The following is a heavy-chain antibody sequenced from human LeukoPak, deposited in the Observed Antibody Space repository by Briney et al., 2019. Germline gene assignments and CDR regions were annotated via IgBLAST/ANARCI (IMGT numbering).Heavy chain of an antibody. CDR3: VRDNSGSVVRGVLQY. D-gene: IGHD3-10*01. CDR2: ISSSGSTI. V-gene: IGHV3-48*03. CDR1: GFNLRSYE. J-gene: IGHJ4*02. Sequence: GGGPRDSLAPPGFNLRSYEINWGRPAPGEGVGWGLYISSSGSTIYYADSVKGRFTISRDNAKNSLYLEMNSLRAEDTAVYYCVRDNSGSVVRGVLQYWGQGTLVTVSS.